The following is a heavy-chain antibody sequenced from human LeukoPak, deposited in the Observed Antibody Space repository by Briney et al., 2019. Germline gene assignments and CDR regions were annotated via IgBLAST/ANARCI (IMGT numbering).Heavy chain of an antibody. V-gene: IGHV4-31*03. Sequence: PSETLSLTCTVSGGSISSGGYYWSWIRQHPGKGLEWIGYIYYSGSTDYNPSLNSRVIISVDTSKKQFSLKLSSVTAADTAVYYCARDHDSSDAFDIWGQGTIVTVSS. D-gene: IGHD3-22*01. CDR1: GGSISSGGYY. J-gene: IGHJ3*02. CDR3: ARDHDSSDAFDI. CDR2: IYYSGST.